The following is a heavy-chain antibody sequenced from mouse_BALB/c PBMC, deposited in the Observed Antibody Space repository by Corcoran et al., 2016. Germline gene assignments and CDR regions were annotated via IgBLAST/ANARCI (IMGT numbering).Heavy chain of an antibody. V-gene: IGHV14-1*02. J-gene: IGHJ4*01. Sequence: EVQLPQSGAELVRPGALVKLSCKASGFHIKDYYRHWVKQRPEQGLEWVGWIDPENGNTIYDPKFQSKASITADTSSNTAYLQLSSLTSEDTAVYYCARSQYGNYAMDYWGQGTSVTVSS. D-gene: IGHD2-10*02. CDR3: ARSQYGNYAMDY. CDR2: IDPENGNT. CDR1: GFHIKDYY.